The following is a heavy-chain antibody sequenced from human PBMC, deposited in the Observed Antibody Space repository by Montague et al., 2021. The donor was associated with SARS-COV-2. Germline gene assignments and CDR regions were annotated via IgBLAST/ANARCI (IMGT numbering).Heavy chain of an antibody. D-gene: IGHD3-10*01. V-gene: IGHV4-4*07. Sequence: SETLSLTCSVSGDSITNHYWSWIRQPAGKGLEWIGRMHFTGKTNFSPFLSSRLTMSADTSKNQFSLKLTSVTAADTAIYFCARDRFDFGAGRQGTIDFWGQGTLVTVSS. CDR2: MHFTGKT. J-gene: IGHJ4*02. CDR1: GDSITNHY. CDR3: ARDRFDFGAGRQGTIDF.